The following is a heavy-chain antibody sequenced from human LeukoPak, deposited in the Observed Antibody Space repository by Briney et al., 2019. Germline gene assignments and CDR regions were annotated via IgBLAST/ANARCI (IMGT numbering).Heavy chain of an antibody. CDR3: AREAAAMYYYYGMDV. V-gene: IGHV1-18*01. CDR2: ISAYNGNT. CDR1: GYTFTSYG. D-gene: IGHD2-2*01. Sequence: ASVKVSCEASGYTFTSYGISWVRQAPGQGLEWMGWISAYNGNTNYAQKLQGRVTMTTDTSTSTAYMELRSLRSDDTAVYYCAREAAAMYYYYGMDVWGQGTTVTVSS. J-gene: IGHJ6*02.